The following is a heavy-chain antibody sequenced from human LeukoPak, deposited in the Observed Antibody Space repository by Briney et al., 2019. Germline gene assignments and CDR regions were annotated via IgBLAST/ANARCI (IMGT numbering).Heavy chain of an antibody. CDR1: GFPFSSYW. Sequence: GGSLRLSCAASGFPFSSYWMGWVRQAPGKGLEWVGRIKSKTDGGTTDYAAPVKGRFTISRDDSKNTLYLQMNSLKTEDTAVYYCTTAGFTIFGVVIIPDYWGQGTLVTVSS. D-gene: IGHD3-3*01. CDR3: TTAGFTIFGVVIIPDY. V-gene: IGHV3-15*01. J-gene: IGHJ4*02. CDR2: IKSKTDGGTT.